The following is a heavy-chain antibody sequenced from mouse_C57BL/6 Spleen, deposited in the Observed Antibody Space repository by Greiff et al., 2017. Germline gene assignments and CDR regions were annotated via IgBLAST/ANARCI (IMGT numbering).Heavy chain of an antibody. CDR3: ARSDGPLRDFDY. D-gene: IGHD2-3*01. V-gene: IGHV1-59*01. CDR1: GYTFTSYW. J-gene: IGHJ2*01. Sequence: QVQLQQPGAELVRPGTSVKLSCKASGYTFTSYWMHWVKQRPGQGLEWIGVIDPSDSYTNYNQKFKGKATLTVDTSSSTAYMQLSSLTSEDSAVYDCARSDGPLRDFDYWGQGTTLTVSS. CDR2: IDPSDSYT.